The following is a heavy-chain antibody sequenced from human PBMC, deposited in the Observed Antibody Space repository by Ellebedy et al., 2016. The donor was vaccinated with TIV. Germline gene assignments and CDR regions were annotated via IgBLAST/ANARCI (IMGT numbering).Heavy chain of an antibody. Sequence: GESLKISCAASGFTFSSYSMNWVRQAPGKGLEWVSSISSSSSYIYYADSVKGRFTISRDNAKNSLYLQMNSLRAEDTAVYYCARDGKRWLQLGFWDYWGQGTLVTVSS. CDR2: ISSSSSYI. CDR3: ARDGKRWLQLGFWDY. J-gene: IGHJ4*02. CDR1: GFTFSSYS. V-gene: IGHV3-21*01. D-gene: IGHD5-24*01.